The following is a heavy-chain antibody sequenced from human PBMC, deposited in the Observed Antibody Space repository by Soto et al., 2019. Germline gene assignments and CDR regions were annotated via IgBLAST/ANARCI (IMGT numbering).Heavy chain of an antibody. J-gene: IGHJ4*02. D-gene: IGHD4-17*01. Sequence: PGGSLRLSCAASGFTVSSNYMSWVRQAPGKGLEWVSVIYSGGSTYYADSVKGRFTISRDNSKNTLYLQMNSLRAEDTAVYYCARDLGYGDRKWDDYWGQGTLVTVSS. CDR1: GFTVSSNY. CDR3: ARDLGYGDRKWDDY. CDR2: IYSGGST. V-gene: IGHV3-53*01.